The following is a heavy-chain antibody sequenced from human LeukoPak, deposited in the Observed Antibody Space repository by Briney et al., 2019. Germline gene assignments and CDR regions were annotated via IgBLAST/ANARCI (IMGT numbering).Heavy chain of an antibody. CDR2: IYYSGST. J-gene: IGHJ5*02. CDR1: GGSISSGGYY. D-gene: IGHD6-19*01. CDR3: ARSLSVAGLT. V-gene: IGHV4-31*03. Sequence: SETLSLTCTVSGGSISSGGYYWSWIRQHPGKGLEWIGYIYYSGSTYYNPSLKSRVTISVDTSKNQFSLKLSSVTAADTAVYYCARSLSVAGLTWGQGTLVAVSS.